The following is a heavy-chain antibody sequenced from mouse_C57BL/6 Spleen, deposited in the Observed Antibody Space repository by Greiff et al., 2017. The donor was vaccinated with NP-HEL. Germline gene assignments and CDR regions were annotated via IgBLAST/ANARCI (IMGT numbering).Heavy chain of an antibody. J-gene: IGHJ4*01. CDR2: IRNKANGYTT. CDR1: VFTFTDYY. Sequence: EVKLVESGGGLVQPGGSLSLSCAASVFTFTDYYMSWVRQPPGKALEWLGFIRNKANGYTTEYSASVKGRFTISRDNSQSILYLQMNALRAEDSATYYCARYGNYAMDYWGQGTSVTVSS. V-gene: IGHV7-3*01. CDR3: ARYGNYAMDY.